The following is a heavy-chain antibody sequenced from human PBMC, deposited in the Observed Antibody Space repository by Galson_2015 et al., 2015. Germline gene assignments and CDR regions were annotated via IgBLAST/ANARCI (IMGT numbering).Heavy chain of an antibody. CDR3: ATLQIIGSSSGWYFGY. D-gene: IGHD6-19*01. Sequence: ETLSLTCTISGGSISSTNYYWAWVRQPPGKGLEWIGSIYSSGSSYYNPSLRSRVTISVDTSKNQFSLRLSSVTAADTAVYYCATLQIIGSSSGWYFGYWGQGTLVTVSS. CDR2: IYSSGSS. J-gene: IGHJ4*02. CDR1: GGSISSTNYY. V-gene: IGHV4-39*01.